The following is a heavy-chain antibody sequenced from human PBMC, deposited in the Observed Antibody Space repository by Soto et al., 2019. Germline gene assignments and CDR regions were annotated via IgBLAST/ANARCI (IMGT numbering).Heavy chain of an antibody. CDR2: ISGSGGST. CDR3: AKGLYYDSSGSIDY. J-gene: IGHJ4*02. Sequence: GGSLRLSCEASGFTFSSYAMTWVRQAPGKGLEWVSAISGSGGSTSDTDSVKGRFTISRDNSKNTLYLQMNSLRAEDTAVYYCAKGLYYDSSGSIDYWGQGTLVTVSS. V-gene: IGHV3-23*01. CDR1: GFTFSSYA. D-gene: IGHD3-22*01.